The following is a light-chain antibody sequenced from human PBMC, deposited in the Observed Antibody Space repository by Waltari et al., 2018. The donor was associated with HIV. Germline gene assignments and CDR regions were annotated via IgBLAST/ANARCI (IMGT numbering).Light chain of an antibody. CDR2: EVS. CDR1: SSDVGGYNY. CDR3: SSYTSSSTSHV. J-gene: IGLJ1*01. V-gene: IGLV2-14*01. Sequence: QSALTQPASVSGSPGQSIPISCTGTSSDVGGYNYLSWYQQHPGKAPKLMIYEVSNRPSGVSNRFSGSKSGNTASLTISGLQAEDEADYYCSSYTSSSTSHVFGTGTKVTVL.